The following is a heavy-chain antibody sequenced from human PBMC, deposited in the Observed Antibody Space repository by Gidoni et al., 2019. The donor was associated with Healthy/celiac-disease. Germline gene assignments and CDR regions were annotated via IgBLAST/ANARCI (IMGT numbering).Heavy chain of an antibody. CDR2: IYWDDGK. Sequence: QITLKESGPTLVKPTQTPTLTSTFSGFSFSPNGVGVGWIRQPPGKALEWLALIYWDDGKRFSPSLKSRLSITKDTSKNQVVLTMTNVDPVDTATYYCAKYLAGSHFDSWGQGTLVTVSS. CDR3: AKYLAGSHFDS. V-gene: IGHV2-5*02. CDR1: GFSFSPNGVG. D-gene: IGHD2-2*02. J-gene: IGHJ4*02.